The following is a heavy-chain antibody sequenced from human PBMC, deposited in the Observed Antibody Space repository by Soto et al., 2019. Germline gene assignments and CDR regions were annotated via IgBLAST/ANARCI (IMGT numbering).Heavy chain of an antibody. J-gene: IGHJ4*02. V-gene: IGHV1-18*01. CDR2: IYSKAGKM. Sequence: QVHLLQSGAEVQKPGASVKVSCKTSGYTFNDFGITWVRQDPGLGLEWLGWIYSKAGKMHFAPKLQNRFIMTTDTATSTAFMELTSRTFDDSAIYFCAREIAFDMDYWGQGTLVTVS. CDR3: AREIAFDMDY. D-gene: IGHD2-21*01. CDR1: GYTFNDFG.